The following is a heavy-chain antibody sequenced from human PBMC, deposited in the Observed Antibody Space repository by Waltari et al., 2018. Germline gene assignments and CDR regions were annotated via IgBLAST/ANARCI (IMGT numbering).Heavy chain of an antibody. CDR2: VNHDGTHT. D-gene: IGHD7-27*01. J-gene: IGHJ4*02. V-gene: IGHV3-74*01. CDR3: ARDTPGDGIDY. Sequence: DVQLVESGGGIGQPGGSMRLSCVASGFSFRDYWMHWVRQDPEKGLVWVAHVNHDGTHTTYADSVKGRLTVSRDNAKNTVYLQMNSLRADDTAVYFCARDTPGDGIDYWGQGTLVTVSS. CDR1: GFSFRDYW.